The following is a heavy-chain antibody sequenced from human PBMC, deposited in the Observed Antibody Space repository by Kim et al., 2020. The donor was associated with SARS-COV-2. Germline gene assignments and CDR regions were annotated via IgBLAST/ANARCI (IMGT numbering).Heavy chain of an antibody. J-gene: IGHJ4*03. CDR2: IYYSGNT. Sequence: SETLSLTCTVSGGSISSCSYYWGWIRQPPGKGLEWTGSIYYSGNTYYNSSIKSRVIISVDTSKNQFLLMLSFVTAAATAVYYCAARLAEAGNDYWGYGT. D-gene: IGHD6-19*01. V-gene: IGHV4-39*01. CDR3: AARLAEAGNDY. CDR1: GGSISSCSYY.